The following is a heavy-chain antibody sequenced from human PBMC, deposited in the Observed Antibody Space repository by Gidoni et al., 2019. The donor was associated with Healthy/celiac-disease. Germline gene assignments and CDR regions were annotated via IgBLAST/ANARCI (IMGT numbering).Heavy chain of an antibody. V-gene: IGHV3-23*01. CDR3: AKLSARIAVAVLVDY. D-gene: IGHD6-19*01. J-gene: IGHJ4*02. CDR2: ISGSGGST. CDR1: GFTFRRYA. Sequence: EVQLLESGGGLVQPGGSLRLSCAASGFTFRRYAMSWVRPAPGRGREGVSAISGSGGSTYYADSVKGRFTISRDNSKNTLYLQMNSLRAEDTAVYYCAKLSARIAVAVLVDYWGQGTLVTVSS.